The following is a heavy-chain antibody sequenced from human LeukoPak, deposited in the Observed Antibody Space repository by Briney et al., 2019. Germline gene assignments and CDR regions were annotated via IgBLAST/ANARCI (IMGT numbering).Heavy chain of an antibody. CDR3: ARGQRITMVRGVPSPPRY. J-gene: IGHJ4*02. CDR1: GFTFSSYG. Sequence: GSLRLSCAASGFTFSSYGMSWVRQPPGKGLEWIGEINHSGSTNYNPSLKSRVTISVDTSKNQFSLKLSSVTAADTAVYYCARGQRITMVRGVPSPPRYWGQGTLVTVSS. CDR2: INHSGST. V-gene: IGHV4-34*01. D-gene: IGHD3-10*01.